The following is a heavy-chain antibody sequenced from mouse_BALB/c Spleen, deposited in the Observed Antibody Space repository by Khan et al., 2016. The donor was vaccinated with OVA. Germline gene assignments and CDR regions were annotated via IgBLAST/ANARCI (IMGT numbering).Heavy chain of an antibody. CDR2: INTYTGES. D-gene: IGHD2-14*01. J-gene: IGHJ4*01. CDR1: GFTFTNYG. CDR3: ARVGYNGTMDC. Sequence: QIQLVQSGPELKKPGETVQISCKASGFTFTNYGMNWVKQAPGKGLKWMGWINTYTGESTFADDFKGRFAFSLETSASTAYLQITSLKNEDTATYFGARVGYNGTMDCWGQGTSVTVSS. V-gene: IGHV9-3-1*01.